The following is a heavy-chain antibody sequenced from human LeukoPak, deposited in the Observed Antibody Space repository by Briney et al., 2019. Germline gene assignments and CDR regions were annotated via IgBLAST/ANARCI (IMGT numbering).Heavy chain of an antibody. CDR2: IYSSGST. Sequence: PSETLSLTCAVSGGSISNTGYYWGWIRQTPGKGLEWVGYIYSSGSTNYNPSLKSRVSISIDTSKNQFSLKLNSVTAADTAVYYCARGGRGYTYGLDYWGQGTLVAVSS. D-gene: IGHD5-18*01. CDR3: ARGGRGYTYGLDY. CDR1: GGSISNTGYY. V-gene: IGHV4-61*05. J-gene: IGHJ4*02.